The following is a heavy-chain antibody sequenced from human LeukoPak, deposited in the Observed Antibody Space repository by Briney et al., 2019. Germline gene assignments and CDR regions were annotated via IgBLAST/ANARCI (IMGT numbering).Heavy chain of an antibody. J-gene: IGHJ4*01. CDR2: IYSAGST. Sequence: PGGSLRLSCAASGFTVTTDHMSWVRQAAGKGLECVSVIYSAGSTSHADSVKGRFTISRDNSKNTVHLQMNRLRAEHTPVYYCARVWELTFYYWGHGTLGT. CDR1: GFTVTTDH. CDR3: ARVWELTFYY. D-gene: IGHD1-26*01. V-gene: IGHV3-53*01.